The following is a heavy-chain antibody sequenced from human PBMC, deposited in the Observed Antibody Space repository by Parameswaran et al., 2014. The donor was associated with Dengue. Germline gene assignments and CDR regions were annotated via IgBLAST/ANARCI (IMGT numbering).Heavy chain of an antibody. CDR3: ACYYDYVWGSYRFDY. D-gene: IGHD3-16*02. J-gene: IGHJ4*02. V-gene: IGHV1-18*01. CDR2: ISAYNGNT. Sequence: SWVRQAPGQGLEWMGWISAYNGNTNYAQKLQGRVTMTTDTSTSTAYMELRSLRSDDTAVYYCACYYDYVWGSYRFDYWGQGTLVTVSS.